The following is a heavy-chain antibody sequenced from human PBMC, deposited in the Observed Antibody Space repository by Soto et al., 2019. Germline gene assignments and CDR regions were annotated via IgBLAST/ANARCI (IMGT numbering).Heavy chain of an antibody. V-gene: IGHV3-23*01. D-gene: IGHD1-1*01. CDR2: ISGSGGST. CDR3: AKADWNVWGPDY. CDR1: GFTFSSYA. Sequence: GGSLSLSCAASGFTFSSYAMSWVRQAPGKGLEWVSAISGSGGSTYYADSVKGRFTISRDNSKNTLYLQMNSLRAEDTAVYYCAKADWNVWGPDYWGQGTLVTVSS. J-gene: IGHJ4*02.